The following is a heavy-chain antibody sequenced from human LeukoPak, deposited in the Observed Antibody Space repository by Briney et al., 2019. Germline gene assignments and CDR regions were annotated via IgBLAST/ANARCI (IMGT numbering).Heavy chain of an antibody. D-gene: IGHD3-3*01. CDR1: GFTFSSYG. V-gene: IGHV3-33*01. CDR2: IWYDGSNK. Sequence: PGRSLRLSCAASGFTFSSYGMHWVRQAPGKGLEWVAVIWYDGSNKYYADSVKGRFTISRDNSKNTLYQQMNSLRAEDTAVYYCARSLEDYYYYGMDVWGKGTTVTVSS. CDR3: ARSLEDYYYYGMDV. J-gene: IGHJ6*04.